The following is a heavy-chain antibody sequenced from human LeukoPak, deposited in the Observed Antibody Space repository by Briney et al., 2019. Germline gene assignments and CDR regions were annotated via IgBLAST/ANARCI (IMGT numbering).Heavy chain of an antibody. V-gene: IGHV1-2*02. Sequence: VASVTVSCKASGYTFTGYYMHWVRQAPGQGLEWMGWINPNSGGTNYAQKFQGRVTMTRDTSISTAYMELSRLRSDDTAVYYCARAPVGAISYFDYWGQGTLVTVSS. D-gene: IGHD1-26*01. CDR2: INPNSGGT. J-gene: IGHJ4*02. CDR3: ARAPVGAISYFDY. CDR1: GYTFTGYY.